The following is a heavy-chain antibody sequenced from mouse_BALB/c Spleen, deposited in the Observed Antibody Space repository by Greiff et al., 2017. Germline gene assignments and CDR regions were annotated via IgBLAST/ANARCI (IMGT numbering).Heavy chain of an antibody. CDR2: ISYDGSN. Sequence: EVQLMESGPGLVKPSQSLSLTCSVTGYSITSGYYWNWIRQFPGNKLEWMGYISYDGSNNYNPSLKNRISITRDTSKNQFFLKLNSVTTEDTATYYCARDRGTYWGQGTSVTVSS. J-gene: IGHJ4*01. D-gene: IGHD3-1*01. CDR1: GYSITSGYY. CDR3: ARDRGTY. V-gene: IGHV3-6*02.